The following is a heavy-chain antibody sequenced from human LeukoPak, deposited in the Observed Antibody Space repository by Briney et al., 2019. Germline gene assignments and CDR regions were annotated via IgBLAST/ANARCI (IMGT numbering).Heavy chain of an antibody. Sequence: ASVMVSCKVSGYTLSDLAMHWVRQAPGKGLEWMGGLDPEDGEAIYAQPLQGRVTMTEDTSSDTAYMVLSSLRSEGTAVYYCATRNFGDYGAFDIWGQGTMVTVSS. D-gene: IGHD4-17*01. CDR3: ATRNFGDYGAFDI. J-gene: IGHJ3*02. V-gene: IGHV1-24*01. CDR2: LDPEDGEA. CDR1: GYTLSDLA.